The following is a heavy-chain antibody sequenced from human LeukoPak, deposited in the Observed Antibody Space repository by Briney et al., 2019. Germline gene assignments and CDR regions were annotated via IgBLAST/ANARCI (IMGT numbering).Heavy chain of an antibody. J-gene: IGHJ5*02. V-gene: IGHV1-8*01. CDR2: MNPNSGNT. CDR1: GYTFTSYD. D-gene: IGHD3-3*01. Sequence: GASVKVSCKASGYTFTSYDINWVRQATGQGLEWMGWMNPNSGNTGYAQKFQGRVTMTRSTSISTAYMELSSLRSEDTAVYYCARGSVTRNYDFWSGYYLNWFDPWGQGTLVTVSS. CDR3: ARGSVTRNYDFWSGYYLNWFDP.